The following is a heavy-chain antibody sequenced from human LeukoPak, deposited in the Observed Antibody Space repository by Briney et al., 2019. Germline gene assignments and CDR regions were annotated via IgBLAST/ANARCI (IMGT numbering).Heavy chain of an antibody. V-gene: IGHV4-4*07. CDR3: ARERAPIVVVGGCWFDP. CDR2: IYTSGST. CDR1: GGSISSYY. Sequence: SSETLSLTCTVSGGSISSYYWSWIRQPAGKGLEWIGRIYTSGSTNYNPSLKSRVTMSVDTSKNQFSLKLSSVTAADTAVYYCARERAPIVVVGGCWFDPWGQGTLVTVSS. J-gene: IGHJ5*02. D-gene: IGHD3-22*01.